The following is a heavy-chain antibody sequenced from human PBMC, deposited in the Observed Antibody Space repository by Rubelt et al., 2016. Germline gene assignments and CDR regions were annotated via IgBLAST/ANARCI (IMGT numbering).Heavy chain of an antibody. CDR3: ARDPYGDRHHDY. J-gene: IGHJ4*02. Sequence: QVQLVQSGAEVKKPGASVKVSCKASGYTFTSYGISWVRQAPGQGLEWMGWISAYNGNTNYAQKLLGSVSMTTDTSTSIADMGLRSLRSDDTAVYYCARDPYGDRHHDYWGQGTLVTVSS. CDR2: ISAYNGNT. CDR1: GYTFTSYG. V-gene: IGHV1-18*01. D-gene: IGHD4-17*01.